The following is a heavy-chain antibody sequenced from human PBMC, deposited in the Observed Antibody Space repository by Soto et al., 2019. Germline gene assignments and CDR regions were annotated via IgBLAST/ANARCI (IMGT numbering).Heavy chain of an antibody. D-gene: IGHD4-17*01. CDR1: GFTFSNAW. J-gene: IGHJ4*02. V-gene: IGHV3-15*01. CDR3: TTETGDSGPSFDY. Sequence: GGSLRLSCAASGFTFSNAWMSWVRQAPGKGLEWVGRIKSKTDGGTTDYAAPVKGRFTISRDDSKNTLYLQMNSLKTEDTAVYYCTTETGDSGPSFDYWGQGTLVTVSS. CDR2: IKSKTDGGTT.